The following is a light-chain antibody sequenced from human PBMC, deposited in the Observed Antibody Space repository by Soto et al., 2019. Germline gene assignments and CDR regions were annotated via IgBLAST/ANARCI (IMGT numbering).Light chain of an antibody. CDR2: DVS. Sequence: QSVLTQPASVSGSPGQSITISCTGTSSDVGGYNYVSWYQQHPGKAPKLIIYDVSNRPSGVSNRFSGSKSGNTASLTISGLQAEDEADYYCSSYTSSTTLVFGGGTKVNVL. J-gene: IGLJ2*01. V-gene: IGLV2-14*01. CDR1: SSDVGGYNY. CDR3: SSYTSSTTLV.